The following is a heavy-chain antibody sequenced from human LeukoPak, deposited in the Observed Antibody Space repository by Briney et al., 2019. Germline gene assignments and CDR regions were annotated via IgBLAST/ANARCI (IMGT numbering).Heavy chain of an antibody. CDR1: GFTFSSYG. CDR2: IASDGST. CDR3: IGSGGWPGY. D-gene: IGHD1-26*01. J-gene: IGHJ4*02. Sequence: LSEGSLRLSCAASGFTFSSYGMHWVRQAPGKGLVWVSRIASDGSTVYADSVKGRFTISRDNAKDTVYLQMNSLRVEDTAVYYCIGSGGWPGYWGQGTLVTVSS. V-gene: IGHV3-74*01.